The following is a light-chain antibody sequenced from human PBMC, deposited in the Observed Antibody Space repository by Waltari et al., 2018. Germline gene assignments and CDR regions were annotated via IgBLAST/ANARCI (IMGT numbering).Light chain of an antibody. Sequence: DIVMTQSPDSLAVSLGERATINCESSQSVLYSSNNKNYIAWYQQKPGQPPKLLIYWASTRESGVPDRFSGSGSGTDFTLTITSLQAEDVAVYYCQQYYSTITFGQGTRLEIK. CDR2: WAS. V-gene: IGKV4-1*01. CDR3: QQYYSTIT. CDR1: QSVLYSSNNKNY. J-gene: IGKJ5*01.